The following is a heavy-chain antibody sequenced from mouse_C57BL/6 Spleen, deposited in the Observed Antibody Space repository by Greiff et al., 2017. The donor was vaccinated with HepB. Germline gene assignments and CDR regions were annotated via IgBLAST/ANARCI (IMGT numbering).Heavy chain of an antibody. CDR3: ARRIYYYGSSSFDY. CDR1: GYTFTSYW. D-gene: IGHD1-1*01. V-gene: IGHV1-50*01. Sequence: VQLQQPGAELVKPGASVKLSCKASGYTFTSYWMQWVKQRPGQGLEWIGEIDPSDSYTNYNQKFKGKATLTVDTSSSTAYMQLSSLTSEDSAVYYCARRIYYYGSSSFDYWGQGTTLTVSS. J-gene: IGHJ2*01. CDR2: IDPSDSYT.